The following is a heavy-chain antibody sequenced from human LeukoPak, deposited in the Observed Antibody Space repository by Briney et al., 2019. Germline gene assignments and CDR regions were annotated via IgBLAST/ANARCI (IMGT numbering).Heavy chain of an antibody. D-gene: IGHD1-26*01. CDR2: INPNSGGT. V-gene: IGHV1-2*02. J-gene: IGHJ4*02. CDR1: GYTFTGYY. Sequence: SVKVSCKASGYTFTGYYMHWVRQAPGQGLEWMGWINPNSGGTNYAQKFQGRVTMTRDTSISTAYMELSRLRSDDTAVYYCAKDRGIVGAALSYWGQGTLVTVSS. CDR3: AKDRGIVGAALSY.